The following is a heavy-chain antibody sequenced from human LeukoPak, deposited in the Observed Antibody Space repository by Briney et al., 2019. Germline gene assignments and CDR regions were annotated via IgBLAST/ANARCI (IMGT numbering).Heavy chain of an antibody. CDR2: IYYSGST. J-gene: IGHJ4*02. CDR3: ARESGFGEN. CDR1: GGSISSSSYY. Sequence: NPSETLSLTCTVSGGSISSSSYYWGWIRQPPGKGLEWIGSIYYSGSTYYNPSLKSRVTISVDTSKNQFSLKLSSVTAADTAVYYCARESGFGENWGQGTLVTVSS. D-gene: IGHD3-10*01. V-gene: IGHV4-39*07.